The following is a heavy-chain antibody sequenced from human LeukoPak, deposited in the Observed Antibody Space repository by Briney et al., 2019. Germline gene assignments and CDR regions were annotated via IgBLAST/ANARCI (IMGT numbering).Heavy chain of an antibody. V-gene: IGHV4-34*01. D-gene: IGHD6-13*01. CDR2: INHSGST. CDR1: GGSFSGYY. J-gene: IGHJ4*02. CDR3: ARSIAAAGTLGWRFPTFVDY. Sequence: SETLSLTCAVYGGSFSGYYWSWIRQPPGKGLEWIGEINHSGSTNYNPSLKSRVTISVDTSKNQFSLKLSSVTAADTAVYYCARSIAAAGTLGWRFPTFVDYWGQGTLVTVSS.